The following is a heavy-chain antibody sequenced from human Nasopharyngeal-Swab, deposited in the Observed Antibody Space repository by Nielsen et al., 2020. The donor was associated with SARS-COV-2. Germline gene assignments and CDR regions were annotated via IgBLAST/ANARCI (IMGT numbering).Heavy chain of an antibody. J-gene: IGHJ4*02. V-gene: IGHV3-74*01. CDR1: GFTFSSSW. D-gene: IGHD7-27*01. Sequence: GESLKISCAGSGFTFSSSWLHWVRQAPGEVLVWVARLNGDATTVDYADSVKGRFTISRDNAKNTLYLQMNGLRDEDTAIYYCARAGEYRFDYWGQGTLVTVSS. CDR3: ARAGEYRFDY. CDR2: LNGDATTV.